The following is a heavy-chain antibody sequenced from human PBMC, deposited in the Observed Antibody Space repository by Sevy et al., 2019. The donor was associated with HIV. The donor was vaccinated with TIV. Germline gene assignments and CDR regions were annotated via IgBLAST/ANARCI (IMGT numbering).Heavy chain of an antibody. CDR1: GFIFSSYS. CDR2: ISTGSTTI. CDR3: ARDPRDGGDY. V-gene: IGHV3-48*02. D-gene: IGHD3-16*01. J-gene: IGHJ4*02. Sequence: GGSLRLSCAAYGFIFSSYSMNWVRQPPGKGLEWISYISTGSTTIYYAASVKGRFTVSRDNARSSLFLQMNSLRDEDTAVYYRARDPRDGGDYWGQGTLVTVSS.